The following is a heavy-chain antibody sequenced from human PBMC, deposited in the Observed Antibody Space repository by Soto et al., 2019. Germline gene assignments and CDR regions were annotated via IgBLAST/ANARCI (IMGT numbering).Heavy chain of an antibody. D-gene: IGHD2-2*01. CDR1: EGPSASYP. J-gene: IGHJ6*02. V-gene: IGHV1-69*06. CDR2: IIPMFGTA. Sequence: QLNLLQPGAEVKRPGSPWKVSSPASEGPSASYPFPGGRQAPGQGLEWMGEIIPMFGTASYAQKFQGRVTLTADKSTTTAHMELSSLSSDDTAVYFCARQKAMPPHFYSGMDVWGQGTTVTVSS. CDR3: ARQKAMPPHFYSGMDV.